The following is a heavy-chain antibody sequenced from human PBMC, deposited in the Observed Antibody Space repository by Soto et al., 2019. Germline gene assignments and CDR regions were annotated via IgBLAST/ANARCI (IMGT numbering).Heavy chain of an antibody. Sequence: ASVKVSCKASGGTFSSYAISWVRQAPGQGLEWMGGIIPIFGTANYAQKFQGRVTITADKSTSTAYMELSSLRSEDTAVYYCARGGPPYSSYRPFDYWGQGTLVTVSS. CDR3: ARGGPPYSSYRPFDY. D-gene: IGHD3-16*02. CDR1: GGTFSSYA. CDR2: IIPIFGTA. V-gene: IGHV1-69*06. J-gene: IGHJ4*02.